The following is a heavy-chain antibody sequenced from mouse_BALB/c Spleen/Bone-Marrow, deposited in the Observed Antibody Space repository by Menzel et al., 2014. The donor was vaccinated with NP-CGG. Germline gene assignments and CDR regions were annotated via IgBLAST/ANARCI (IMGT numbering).Heavy chain of an antibody. CDR3: ARTGSYYGSSFDY. J-gene: IGHJ2*01. D-gene: IGHD1-1*01. V-gene: IGHV1-14*01. CDR2: INPFNDGT. CDR1: GYTFTSYV. Sequence: EVQLQQSGPELVKPGTSVKMSCKASGYTFTSYVIHWVKQKPGQGLEWIGYINPFNDGTKYNEKFKDKATLTSDKSSNTAYMEPSSLASEDSAVYYCARTGSYYGSSFDYWGQGTTLTVSS.